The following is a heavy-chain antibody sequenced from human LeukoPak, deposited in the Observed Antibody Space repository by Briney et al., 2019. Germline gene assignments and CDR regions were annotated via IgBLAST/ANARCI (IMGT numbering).Heavy chain of an antibody. D-gene: IGHD6-13*01. V-gene: IGHV4-39*07. Sequence: SQTLSLTCTVSGGSISSSSYYWGWIRQPLGKGLEWIGSIYYSGSTYYNPSLKSRVTISVDTSKNQFSLKLSSVTAADTAVYYCARAYSSSYRPLRYWGQGTLVTVSS. CDR2: IYYSGST. J-gene: IGHJ4*02. CDR1: GGSISSSSYY. CDR3: ARAYSSSYRPLRY.